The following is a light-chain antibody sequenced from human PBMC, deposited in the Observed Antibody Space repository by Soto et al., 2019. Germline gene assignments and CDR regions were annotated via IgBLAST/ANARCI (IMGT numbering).Light chain of an antibody. J-gene: IGLJ2*01. V-gene: IGLV4-69*01. CDR2: LNTDGSH. CDR3: QTWGRDIVV. Sequence: QSVLTQSPSASASLGASVTLTCTLTSGHSTYSIAWHQQRPEKGPHYLMRLNTDGSHSKGDGIPDRFSGSSSGAECYLTISSLQSEDEADYYCQTWGRDIVVFGGGTKLTVL. CDR1: SGHSTYS.